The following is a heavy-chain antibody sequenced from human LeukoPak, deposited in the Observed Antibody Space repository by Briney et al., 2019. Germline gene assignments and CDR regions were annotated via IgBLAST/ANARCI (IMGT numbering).Heavy chain of an antibody. CDR1: GGSFSDYY. CDR3: ARLVYESSGPHDGFDI. V-gene: IGHV4-34*01. J-gene: IGHJ3*02. D-gene: IGHD3-22*01. Sequence: SETLSLTCAVYGGSFSDYYWSWIRQPPGKGLEWVGEINHSGSTTYNPSLKSRVTISVDTSKKQFFLKLSSVTAADTAVYYCARLVYESSGPHDGFDIWGQGTMVTVSS. CDR2: INHSGST.